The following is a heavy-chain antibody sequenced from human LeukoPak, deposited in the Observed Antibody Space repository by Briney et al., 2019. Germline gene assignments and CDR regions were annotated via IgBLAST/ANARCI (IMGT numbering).Heavy chain of an antibody. CDR3: ARFRIRITIFGVDTSLDY. CDR2: INHSGST. J-gene: IGHJ4*02. D-gene: IGHD3-3*01. Sequence: SETLSLTCAVYGGSFSGYYWSWIRQPPGKGLEWIGEINHSGSTNYNPSLKSRVTISVDTSKNQFSLKLSSVTAADTAVYYCARFRIRITIFGVDTSLDYWGQGTLVTVSS. CDR1: GGSFSGYY. V-gene: IGHV4-34*01.